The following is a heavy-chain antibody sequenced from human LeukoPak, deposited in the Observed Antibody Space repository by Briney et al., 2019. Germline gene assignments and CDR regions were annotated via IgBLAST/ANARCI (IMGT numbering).Heavy chain of an antibody. Sequence: GGSLRLSCAASGFAFNTYSMNWVRQAPGKGLEWVSFIFSSSTYIYYTDSVKGRFTISRDNARNSLYLQMDNLRAEDTAVYYCAAEDSSGYSGYWGQGTLVTVSS. CDR1: GFAFNTYS. CDR2: IFSSSTYI. CDR3: AAEDSSGYSGY. J-gene: IGHJ4*02. V-gene: IGHV3-21*01. D-gene: IGHD3-22*01.